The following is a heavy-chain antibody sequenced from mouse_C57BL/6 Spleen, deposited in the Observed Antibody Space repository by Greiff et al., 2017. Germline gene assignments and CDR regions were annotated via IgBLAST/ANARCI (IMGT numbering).Heavy chain of an antibody. CDR1: GYGFTNYL. Sequence: QVQLQQSGAELVRPGTSVKVSCKASGYGFTNYLIEWVKQRPGQGLEWIGVINPGSGGTNYNEKFKGKATLTADKSSSTAYMQLSSLTSEDSAVYFCARRNYGSSPLGYFDVWGTGTTVTVSS. CDR3: ARRNYGSSPLGYFDV. D-gene: IGHD1-1*01. V-gene: IGHV1-54*01. J-gene: IGHJ1*03. CDR2: INPGSGGT.